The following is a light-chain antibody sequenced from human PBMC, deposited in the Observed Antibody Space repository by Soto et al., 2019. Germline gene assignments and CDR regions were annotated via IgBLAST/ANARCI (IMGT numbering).Light chain of an antibody. Sequence: EIVLTQSPGALALSPGERATLSCRASHDVSSDYVAWFQQKPGQAPRILIYGESTRATGIPDRFIASGSGTDLTLTISRLEPEDFAVYFCQQYGSVPRTXGPGTKVDI. CDR1: HDVSSDY. J-gene: IGKJ3*01. CDR3: QQYGSVPRT. V-gene: IGKV3-20*01. CDR2: GES.